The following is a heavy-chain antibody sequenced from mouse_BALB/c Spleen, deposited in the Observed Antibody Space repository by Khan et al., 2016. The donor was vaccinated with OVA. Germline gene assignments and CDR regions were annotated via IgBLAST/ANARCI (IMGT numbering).Heavy chain of an antibody. J-gene: IGHJ1*01. Sequence: EVELVESGGGLVKPGGSLKLSCAASGFTFSSYAMSWVRQTPEKRLEWVASISSGGSTYYPDSVKGRFTISRDNARTILYLQMSSLRSEDTAMYYCARDYYYGTGYVDVWGAGTTGTVAS. V-gene: IGHV5-6-5*01. D-gene: IGHD1-1*01. CDR2: ISSGGST. CDR1: GFTFSSYA. CDR3: ARDYYYGTGYVDV.